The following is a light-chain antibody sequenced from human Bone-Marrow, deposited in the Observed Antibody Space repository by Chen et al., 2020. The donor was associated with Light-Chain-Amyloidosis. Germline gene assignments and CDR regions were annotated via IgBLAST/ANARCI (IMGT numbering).Light chain of an antibody. J-gene: IGKJ2*01. CDR3: QHYYGLPYT. Sequence: DIQMTQSPSSLSVSIGDRVTITCQASQDIRNYLNWYQQKPGKPPKLLIYDASNLQTGVPSRFSGSVSGTYFTFNINNRQPDDFATYFCQHYYGLPYTFGQGTKLEIK. CDR2: DAS. CDR1: QDIRNY. V-gene: IGKV1-33*01.